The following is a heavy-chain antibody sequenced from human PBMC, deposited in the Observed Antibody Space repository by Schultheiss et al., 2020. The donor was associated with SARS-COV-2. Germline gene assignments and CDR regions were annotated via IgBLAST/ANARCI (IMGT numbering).Heavy chain of an antibody. J-gene: IGHJ4*02. CDR2: IYYSGST. Sequence: SETLSLTCTVSGGSISSYYWSWIRQPPGKGLEWIGSIYYSGSTYYNPSLKSRVTISVDTSKNQFSLKLSSVTAADTAVYYCARSSSGYYLDYWGQGTLVTVSS. V-gene: IGHV4-59*01. CDR1: GGSISSYY. D-gene: IGHD3-22*01. CDR3: ARSSSGYYLDY.